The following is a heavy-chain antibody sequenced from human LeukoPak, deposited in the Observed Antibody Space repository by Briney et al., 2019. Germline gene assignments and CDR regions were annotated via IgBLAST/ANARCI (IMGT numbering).Heavy chain of an antibody. V-gene: IGHV3-21*01. CDR3: ARGDILTGTHDY. J-gene: IGHJ4*02. Sequence: GGSLRLSCAASGFTFSRYSMNWVRQAPGKGLEWVSSISSSSSYIYYADSVKGRFTISRDNAKNSLYLQMNSLRAEDTAVYYCARGDILTGTHDYWGQGTLVTVSS. CDR2: ISSSSSYI. D-gene: IGHD3-9*01. CDR1: GFTFSRYS.